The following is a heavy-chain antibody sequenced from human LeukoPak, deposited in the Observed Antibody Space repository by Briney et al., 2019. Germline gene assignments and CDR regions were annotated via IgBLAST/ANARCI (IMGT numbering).Heavy chain of an antibody. Sequence: PGGSLRLSCAASGFSFSGYGMHWVRQAPGKGLEWVAFIRYDGSNEYYADSVKGRFTISRDKSKNTLSLQMNGLRAEDTAVYYCAKDRFLEWLTDFDYWGQGTLVTVSS. CDR1: GFSFSGYG. V-gene: IGHV3-30*02. CDR2: IRYDGSNE. D-gene: IGHD3-3*01. CDR3: AKDRFLEWLTDFDY. J-gene: IGHJ4*02.